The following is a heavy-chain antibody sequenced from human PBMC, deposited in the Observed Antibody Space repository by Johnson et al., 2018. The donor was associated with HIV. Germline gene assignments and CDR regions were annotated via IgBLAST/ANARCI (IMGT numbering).Heavy chain of an antibody. D-gene: IGHD2-15*01. CDR3: AKSDCSGGSCYSVWRHAFDI. CDR1: GFTFRSYG. CDR2: ISYDGSKK. J-gene: IGHJ3*02. V-gene: IGHV3-30*18. Sequence: QVQLVESGGGVVQPGRSLRLSCAASGFTFRSYGMHWVRQAPGKGLEWVAVISYDGSKKYHADSVKGRFTISRDNSKNTLYLQMNTLRAEDTAVYYCAKSDCSGGSCYSVWRHAFDIWGQGTMVTVSS.